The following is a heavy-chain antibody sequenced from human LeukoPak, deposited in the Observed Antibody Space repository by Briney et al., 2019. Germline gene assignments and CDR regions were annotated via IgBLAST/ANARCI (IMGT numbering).Heavy chain of an antibody. CDR1: GIAFSDWW. CDR2: IRQDGSDK. V-gene: IGHV3-7*04. D-gene: IGHD2-2*01. CDR3: AGGQRPGY. J-gene: IGHJ4*02. Sequence: QPGGSLRLSCAASGIAFSDWWMSWVRQAPGKGMEWVANIRQDGSDKNYVDSVKGRFTISRDNAKSSLWLQMNSLRAEDTAVYYCAGGQRPGYWGQGTLVSVSS.